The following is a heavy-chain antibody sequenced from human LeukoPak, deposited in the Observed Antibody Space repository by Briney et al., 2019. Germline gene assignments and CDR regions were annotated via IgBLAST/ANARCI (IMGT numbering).Heavy chain of an antibody. CDR2: IGTAGDT. CDR3: ARVAKERVGGVYYFDY. J-gene: IGHJ4*02. Sequence: SGGSLRLSCAASGFTFSDYDMHWVRQPTGKGLEWVAAIGTAGDTYYTGSVKGRFTISRENAKNSLYLQTNSLRAGDTAVYYCARVAKERVGGVYYFDYWGQGTLVTVSS. V-gene: IGHV3-13*01. D-gene: IGHD1-1*01. CDR1: GFTFSDYD.